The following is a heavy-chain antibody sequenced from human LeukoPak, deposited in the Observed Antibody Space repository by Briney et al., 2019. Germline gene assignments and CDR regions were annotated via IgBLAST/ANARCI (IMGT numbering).Heavy chain of an antibody. CDR3: ARADWGSIDY. V-gene: IGHV3-7*01. D-gene: IGHD7-27*01. J-gene: IGHJ4*02. CDR1: GFSFSHYW. Sequence: GRSLRLSCAASGFSFSHYWMAWVRQAPGKGLEWVAIIRPDANDGSYVDSVKGRFTISRDNAKNSLYLQLHSLRAEDTAVYFCARADWGSIDYWGQGALVTVSS. CDR2: IRPDANDG.